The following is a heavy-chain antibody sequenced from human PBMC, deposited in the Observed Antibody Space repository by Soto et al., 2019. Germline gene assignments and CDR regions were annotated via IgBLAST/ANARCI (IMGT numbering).Heavy chain of an antibody. Sequence: GGSLRLSCAASGFTCDDYVMHWVRQVPGKGLEWVSGINWNSGSIGYGDSVKGRFAISRDNAKNSLHLQMDSLRAEDTAVYYCARDSGYGSGAAVNHYLDYWGHGTLVTVSS. CDR3: ARDSGYGSGAAVNHYLDY. D-gene: IGHD3-10*01. CDR2: INWNSGSI. J-gene: IGHJ4*01. V-gene: IGHV3-9*01. CDR1: GFTCDDYV.